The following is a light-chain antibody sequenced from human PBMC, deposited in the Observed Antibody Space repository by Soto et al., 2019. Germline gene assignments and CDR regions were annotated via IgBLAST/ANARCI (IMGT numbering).Light chain of an antibody. CDR2: QVS. V-gene: IGKV1-5*03. CDR3: QQFETLVT. J-gene: IGKJ1*01. Sequence: DIQMTQSPATLSASVGDRVTITCRASQSVRTYLAWYQQKPGRAPKLLIYQVSSLESGVPSRFSGSRSGTEFTLTISSLQPDDFATYYCQQFETLVTFGQGTKVEIK. CDR1: QSVRTY.